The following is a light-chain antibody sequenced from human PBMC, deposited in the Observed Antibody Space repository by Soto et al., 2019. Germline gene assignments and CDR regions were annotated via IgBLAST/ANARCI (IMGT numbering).Light chain of an antibody. CDR3: QQYNSAWT. V-gene: IGKV1-5*01. Sequence: DIQLTQSPSFLSASVVDRITITFLASQGIRSYLAWYQQKPGKAPKLLIYDASSLESGVPSRFSGSGSGTEFTLTISSLQPDDFATYYCQQYNSAWTFGQGTKGDIK. CDR2: DAS. J-gene: IGKJ1*01. CDR1: QGIRSY.